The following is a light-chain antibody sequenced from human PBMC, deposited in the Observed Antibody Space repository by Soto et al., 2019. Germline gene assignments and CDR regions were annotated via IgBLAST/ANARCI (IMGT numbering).Light chain of an antibody. CDR2: GAS. V-gene: IGKV3-15*01. J-gene: IGKJ4*01. CDR3: QQYDVWPALT. CDR1: QSVSSN. Sequence: EKALTQSPVTLSWSPGERSTLSCSASQSVSSNLAWYQQRPGQAPRLLIYGASTRASGVPDRFSGSGSGTEFILTISSLQSEDSAVYYCQQYDVWPALTFGGGTKVDIK.